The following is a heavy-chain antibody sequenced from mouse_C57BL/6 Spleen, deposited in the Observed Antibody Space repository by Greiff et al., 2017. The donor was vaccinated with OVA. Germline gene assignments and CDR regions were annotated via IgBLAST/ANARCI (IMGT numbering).Heavy chain of an antibody. CDR1: GFTFSDYG. CDR2: ISSGSSTI. CDR3: AWIYYDYESYAMDY. D-gene: IGHD2-4*01. V-gene: IGHV5-17*01. Sequence: DVQLQESGGGLVKPGGSLKLSCAASGFTFSDYGMHWVRQAPEKGLEWVAYISSGSSTIYYADTVKGRFTISRDNAKNTLFLQMTSLRSEDTAMYYCAWIYYDYESYAMDYWGQGTSVTVSS. J-gene: IGHJ4*01.